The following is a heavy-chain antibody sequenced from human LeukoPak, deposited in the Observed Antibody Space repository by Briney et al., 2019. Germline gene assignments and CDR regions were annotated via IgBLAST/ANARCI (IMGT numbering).Heavy chain of an antibody. CDR3: AKPGDFRAFDI. J-gene: IGHJ3*02. CDR1: GFTFSSYA. CDR2: ISYDGSNK. Sequence: GGSLRLSCAASGFTFSSYAMHWVRQAPGKGLEGVAVISYDGSNKYYADSVKGRFTISRDNSKNTLYLQMNSLRAEDTAVYYCAKPGDFRAFDIWGQGTMVTVSS. D-gene: IGHD2-21*02. V-gene: IGHV3-30*04.